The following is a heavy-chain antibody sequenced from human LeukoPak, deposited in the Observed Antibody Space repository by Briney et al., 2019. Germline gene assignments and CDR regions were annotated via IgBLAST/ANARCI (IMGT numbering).Heavy chain of an antibody. V-gene: IGHV4-59*01. J-gene: IGHJ6*02. CDR1: GGSISSYY. CDR3: ARDSDYSNYAYYGMDV. CDR2: IYYSGST. D-gene: IGHD4-11*01. Sequence: SETLSLTCTVSGGSISSYYWSWIRQPPGKGLEWIGYIYYSGSTNYNPSLKSRVTISVDTSRNQFSLKLSSVTAADTAVYYCARDSDYSNYAYYGMDVWGQGTTVTVSS.